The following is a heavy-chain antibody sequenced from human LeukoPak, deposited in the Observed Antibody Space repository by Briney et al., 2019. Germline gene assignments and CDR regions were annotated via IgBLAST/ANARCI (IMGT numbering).Heavy chain of an antibody. V-gene: IGHV4-31*03. CDR1: GGSISSGGYY. Sequence: SQTLSLTCTVSGGSISSGGYYWSWIRQHPGKGLEWIGYIYYSGSTYYNPSLKSRVTISVDTSKNQFSLKLSSVTAADTAVYYCARGGYSYGDYYYYYMDVWAKGPRSPSP. D-gene: IGHD5-18*01. J-gene: IGHJ6*03. CDR3: ARGGYSYGDYYYYYMDV. CDR2: IYYSGST.